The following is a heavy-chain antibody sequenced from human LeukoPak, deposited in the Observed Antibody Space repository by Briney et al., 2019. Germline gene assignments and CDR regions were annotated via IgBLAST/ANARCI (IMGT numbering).Heavy chain of an antibody. D-gene: IGHD2-15*01. CDR1: GFTFSSYS. Sequence: PGGSLRLSCAASGFTFSSYSMNWVRQAPGKGLEWVSSISSSSSYIYYADSVKGRFTISRDNAKNSLYLQMNSLRAEDTAVYYCASVGHCSGGSCYAFDYWGQGTLVTVSS. CDR2: ISSSSSYI. J-gene: IGHJ4*02. V-gene: IGHV3-21*01. CDR3: ASVGHCSGGSCYAFDY.